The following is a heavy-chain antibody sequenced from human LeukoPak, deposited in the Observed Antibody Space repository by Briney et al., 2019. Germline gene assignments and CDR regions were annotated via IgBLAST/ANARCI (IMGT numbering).Heavy chain of an antibody. J-gene: IGHJ5*02. D-gene: IGHD3-10*01. CDR2: INPNSGGT. V-gene: IGHV1-2*02. CDR3: ARDDPPYYYGSGSYDWFDP. Sequence: ASVKVSCKSSGYTFTGYYMHWVRPAPGQGLEWMGWINPNSGGTNYAQKFQGRVTMTRDTSNSTAYLEVSRLRSDDTGVNYGARDDPPYYYGSGSYDWFDPWGQGTLVTVSS. CDR1: GYTFTGYY.